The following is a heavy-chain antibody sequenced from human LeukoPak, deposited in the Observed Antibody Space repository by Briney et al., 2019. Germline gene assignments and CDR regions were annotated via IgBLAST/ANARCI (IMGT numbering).Heavy chain of an antibody. CDR2: IYHSANN. CDR1: GGSMYSYY. CDR3: ASGRTLRYSDF. J-gene: IGHJ4*02. Sequence: KPSETLSLTCTVSGGSMYSYYWRWIRQPPGKGLEWIASIYHSANNNFLPFYNPSLKSRVTISVDTSTSQFSLRLTSVTAADRALYYCASGRTLRYSDFWGQGVQVTVSS. V-gene: IGHV4-4*09. D-gene: IGHD1-26*01.